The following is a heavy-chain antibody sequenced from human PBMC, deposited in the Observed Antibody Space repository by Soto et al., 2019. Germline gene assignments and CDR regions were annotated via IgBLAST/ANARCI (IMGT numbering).Heavy chain of an antibody. J-gene: IGHJ4*02. CDR2: INHSGST. Sequence: SSETLSLTCAVYGGSFSGYYWSWIRQPPGKGLEWIGEINHSGSTNYNPSLKSRVTISVDTSKNQFSLKLSSVTAADTAVYYCASCSARYYSDFWGPAPLLTLFS. CDR1: GGSFSGYY. D-gene: IGHD3-10*02. CDR3: ASCSARYYSDF. V-gene: IGHV4-34*01.